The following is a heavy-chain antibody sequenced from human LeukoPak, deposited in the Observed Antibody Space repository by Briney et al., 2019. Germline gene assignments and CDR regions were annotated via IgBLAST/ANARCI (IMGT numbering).Heavy chain of an antibody. CDR2: INHSGST. CDR3: ARVLGANWYYYYYMDV. J-gene: IGHJ6*03. Sequence: SETLSLTCAVYGGSFSGYFWTWIRQPPGKGLEWIGEINHSGSTNYNPSLKSRVTISVDTSKNQFSLKLSSVTAADTAVYYCARVLGANWYYYYYMDVWGKGTTVTVSS. CDR1: GGSFSGYF. V-gene: IGHV4-34*01. D-gene: IGHD4/OR15-4a*01.